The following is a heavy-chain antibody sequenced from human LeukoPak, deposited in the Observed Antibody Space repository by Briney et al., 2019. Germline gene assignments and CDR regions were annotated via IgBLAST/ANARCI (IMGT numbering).Heavy chain of an antibody. Sequence: ASVKXSCKASGGTFISYAISWVRQAPGQGLEWMGGIIPIFGTANYAQKFQGRVTINADETTSTAYMELSSLRSEDTAVYYCARQPRSGKLGGYWGQGTLVTVSS. D-gene: IGHD2-15*01. V-gene: IGHV1-69*13. CDR1: GGTFISYA. CDR2: IIPIFGTA. CDR3: ARQPRSGKLGGY. J-gene: IGHJ4*02.